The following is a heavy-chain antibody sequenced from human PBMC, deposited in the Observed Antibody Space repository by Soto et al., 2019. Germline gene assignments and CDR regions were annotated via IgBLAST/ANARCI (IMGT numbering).Heavy chain of an antibody. CDR1: GFTFSSYG. Sequence: QVQLVESGGGVVPPGRSLRLSCAASGFTFSSYGMHWVRQAPGKGLEWVAVLSSDGRNNYYADSVKGRFTISRDNSKNTLYLQMNSLRAEDTAVYNCAKDVVVGATTGLGDYYYYYGMDVWGQGTTVTVSS. CDR3: AKDVVVGATTGLGDYYYYYGMDV. CDR2: LSSDGRNN. D-gene: IGHD1-26*01. V-gene: IGHV3-30*18. J-gene: IGHJ6*02.